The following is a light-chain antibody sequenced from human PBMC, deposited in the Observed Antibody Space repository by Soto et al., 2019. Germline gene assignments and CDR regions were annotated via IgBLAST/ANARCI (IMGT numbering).Light chain of an antibody. CDR2: DVS. V-gene: IGLV2-11*01. Sequence: QSVLTQFRSVSGSPGQSVTISCTGTSSDVGGYDFVSWYQRHPGKAPKLMIYDVSKRPSGVPDRFSGSKSGNSASLTISGLQAEDEADYYCCSYAGSYTWVFGGGTKLTVL. CDR3: CSYAGSYTWV. J-gene: IGLJ3*02. CDR1: SSDVGGYDF.